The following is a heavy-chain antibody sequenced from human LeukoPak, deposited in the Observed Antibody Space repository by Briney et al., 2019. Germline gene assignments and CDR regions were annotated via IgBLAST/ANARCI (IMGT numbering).Heavy chain of an antibody. CDR1: GFTFDDYT. V-gene: IGHV3-43*01. CDR3: AKDMSLGAPLYYFDY. Sequence: GGSLRLSCAASGFTFDDYTMHWVRQAPEKGLEWVSFISWNGGNTYYADSVKGRFSISRDNSKNSLYLQMNGLRTEDTALYYCAKDMSLGAPLYYFDYWGQGTLVTVSP. D-gene: IGHD3-16*01. CDR2: ISWNGGNT. J-gene: IGHJ4*02.